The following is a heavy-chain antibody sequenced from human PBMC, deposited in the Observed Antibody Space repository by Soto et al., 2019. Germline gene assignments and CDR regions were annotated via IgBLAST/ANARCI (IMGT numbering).Heavy chain of an antibody. CDR2: ISNSGST. CDR1: GGSVSSGSYY. J-gene: IGHJ4*02. Sequence: SETLSLTCTVSGGSVSSGSYYWSWIRQPPGKGLEWIGYISNSGSTKYNPSLKSRVAISVDTSKNQFSLKLSSVTAADTAVYYCARDGYSNFDYWGQGTLVTVSS. CDR3: ARDGYSNFDY. V-gene: IGHV4-61*01. D-gene: IGHD4-4*01.